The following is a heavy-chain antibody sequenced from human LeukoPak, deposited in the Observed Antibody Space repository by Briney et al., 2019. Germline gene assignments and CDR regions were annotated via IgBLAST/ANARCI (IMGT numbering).Heavy chain of an antibody. CDR2: IYYTGST. V-gene: IGHV4-39*01. CDR3: ASRPYASGWYVVDY. J-gene: IGHJ4*02. CDR1: GVSISSSSYS. D-gene: IGHD6-19*01. Sequence: SETLSLTCTVSGVSISSSSYSWGWIRQPPGKGPEWIGTIYYTGSTYYNPSLNSRLTISVDTSESQFSLRLTSVTAADTAVYFCASRPYASGWYVVDYWGQGTLVTVSS.